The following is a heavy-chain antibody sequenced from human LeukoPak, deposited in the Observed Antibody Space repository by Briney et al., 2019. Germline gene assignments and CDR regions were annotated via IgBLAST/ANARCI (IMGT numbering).Heavy chain of an antibody. D-gene: IGHD5-18*01. Sequence: PGGSLRLSCAASGFTFSSYDMHWVRQATGKGLEWVSAIGTAGDTYYPGSVKGRFTISRENAKNSLYLQMNSLRAGDTAVYYCARGRGYSYGPPFDYWGQGTLVTVSS. V-gene: IGHV3-13*01. CDR2: IGTAGDT. CDR1: GFTFSSYD. J-gene: IGHJ4*02. CDR3: ARGRGYSYGPPFDY.